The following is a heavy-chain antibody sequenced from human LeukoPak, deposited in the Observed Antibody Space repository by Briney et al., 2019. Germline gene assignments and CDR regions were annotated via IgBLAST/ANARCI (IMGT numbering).Heavy chain of an antibody. J-gene: IGHJ6*02. CDR3: AGDYYYGMDG. V-gene: IGHV3-66*02. CDR2: IYSGGST. CDR1: TFTVRNNF. Sequence: GGSLRLSCAASTFTVRNNFMSWVRQAPGKGLEWVSLIYSGGSTYYADSVKGRFTISRDNSKNTLYLQMNSLRAEDTAVYYCAGDYYYGMDGWGQGTTVTVSS.